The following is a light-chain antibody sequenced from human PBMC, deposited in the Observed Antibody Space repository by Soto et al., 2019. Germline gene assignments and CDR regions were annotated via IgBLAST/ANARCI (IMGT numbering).Light chain of an antibody. CDR2: STD. J-gene: IGLJ7*01. CDR1: ISNSGSNT. V-gene: IGLV1-44*01. CDR3: AAWDDNRNCPV. Sequence: HSVLTQPPSASGTHGPRVTISGSGSISNSGSNTVNWYQQIPGTAPKLLIYSTDQRPSGVPDRFSGSKSGTSASLAISGLEYEDEADYYCAAWDDNRNCPVFGGGTQLTVL.